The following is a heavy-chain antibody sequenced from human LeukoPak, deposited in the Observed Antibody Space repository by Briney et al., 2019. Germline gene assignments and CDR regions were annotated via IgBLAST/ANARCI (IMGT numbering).Heavy chain of an antibody. Sequence: PSETLSLTCSVSGDSISLSFYYWGWIRQPPGKALEWIGSVYYSGTTSYNPSLKSRVTISVDMSKNHFSLKLSSVTAADTAVYYCARNARYSGYETSTQRGYYYYMDVWGKGTTVTISS. D-gene: IGHD5-12*01. CDR2: VYYSGTT. J-gene: IGHJ6*03. CDR3: ARNARYSGYETSTQRGYYYYMDV. V-gene: IGHV4-39*07. CDR1: GDSISLSFYY.